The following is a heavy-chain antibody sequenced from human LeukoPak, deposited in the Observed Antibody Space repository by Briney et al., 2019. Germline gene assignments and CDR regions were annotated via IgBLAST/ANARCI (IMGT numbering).Heavy chain of an antibody. Sequence: NPSETLSLTCTVYGGSISSYYWSWIRQPPGKVLEWIGYIYYSGSTNYNPSLKSRVTISVDTSKNQFSVKLSAVTAADTAVYYCARDKLSGDAFNPWGQGTMVTVSS. V-gene: IGHV4-59*01. CDR1: GGSISSYY. CDR2: IYYSGST. J-gene: IGHJ3*01. CDR3: ARDKLSGDAFNP. D-gene: IGHD3-3*01.